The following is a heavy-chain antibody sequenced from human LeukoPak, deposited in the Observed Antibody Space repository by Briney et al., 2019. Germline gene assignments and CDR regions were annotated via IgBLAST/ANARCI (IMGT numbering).Heavy chain of an antibody. CDR3: ESGAAGYSSGWYGFDY. V-gene: IGHV5-51*01. D-gene: IGHD6-19*01. J-gene: IGHJ4*02. Sequence: SSSSYYWGWIRQPPGKGLEWMGIIYPGDSGTRYSPSFQGQVTISADKSISTAYLQWSSLKASDTAMYYCESGAAGYSSGWYGFDYWGQGTLVTVSS. CDR1: SSSSYY. CDR2: IYPGDSGT.